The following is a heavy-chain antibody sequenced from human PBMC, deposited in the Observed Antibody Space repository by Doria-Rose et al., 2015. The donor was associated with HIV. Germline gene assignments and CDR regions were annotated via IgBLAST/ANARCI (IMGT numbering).Heavy chain of an antibody. V-gene: IGHV2-26*01. CDR1: GVSLSSLGMG. D-gene: IGHD6-13*01. J-gene: IGHJ4*02. CDR3: ARIKSSRWYHKYYFDF. Sequence: QESGPVLVKPTETLTLTCTVSGVSLSSLGMGVSWIRQPPGKALEWLANIFSDDERSYRTSLKSILTISRGTSKSQLVRTMTDMDPVDTATYYCARIKSSRWYHKYYFDFWGQGTLVIVSA. CDR2: IFSDDER.